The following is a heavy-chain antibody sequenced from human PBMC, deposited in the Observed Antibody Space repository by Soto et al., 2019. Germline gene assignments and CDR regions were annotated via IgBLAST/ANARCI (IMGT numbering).Heavy chain of an antibody. J-gene: IGHJ6*03. CDR2: IYSSGST. V-gene: IGHV4-39*02. D-gene: IGHD3-3*01. Sequence: AETLSLTCSVSGGSIRSSSYYWGWIRQPPGKGLEWIGSIYSSGSTYYSPSLKSRVTISVDTSKNHFSLKLTSVTAADTAVYFCARGNTHGYYYMDVWGRGTTVTVSS. CDR3: ARGNTHGYYYMDV. CDR1: GGSIRSSSYY.